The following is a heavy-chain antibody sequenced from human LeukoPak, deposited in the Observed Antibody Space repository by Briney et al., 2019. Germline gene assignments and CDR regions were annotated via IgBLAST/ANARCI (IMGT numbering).Heavy chain of an antibody. Sequence: GGTLRLSCAASGFTFSSSAMSWVRQAPGKGLEWVSTISGSGDRTYYADSVKGRFTISRDNSKNTLFLHMNSLRAEDTAVYSCAKGYYGSGSYGWFDYWGQGTLVTVSS. CDR2: ISGSGDRT. CDR1: GFTFSSSA. CDR3: AKGYYGSGSYGWFDY. J-gene: IGHJ4*02. D-gene: IGHD3-10*01. V-gene: IGHV3-23*01.